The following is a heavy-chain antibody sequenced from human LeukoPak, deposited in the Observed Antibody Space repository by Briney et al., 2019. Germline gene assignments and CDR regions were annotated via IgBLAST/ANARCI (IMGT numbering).Heavy chain of an antibody. CDR1: GGSISSSDSH. V-gene: IGHV4-30-4*01. CDR2: ISYRGST. J-gene: IGHJ4*02. D-gene: IGHD3-9*01. Sequence: SETLSLTCTVSGGSISSSDSHWSWIRQSPGKGLEWIGYISYRGSTSYNPSLRSRLTISIDTSQNQFSLKLTSVTAADTAVYYCARVEGIYDILTGYYYWGQGTLVTVSS. CDR3: ARVEGIYDILTGYYY.